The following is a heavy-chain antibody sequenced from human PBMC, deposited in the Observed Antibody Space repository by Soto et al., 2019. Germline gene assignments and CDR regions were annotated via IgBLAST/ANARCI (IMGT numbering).Heavy chain of an antibody. D-gene: IGHD4-4*01. CDR1: GGSLPDYS. V-gene: IGHV4-59*01. CDR3: ARGGNYAWFDP. CDR2: LYYSGST. Sequence: QVQLQESGPGLVKPSETLSLTCTVSGGSLPDYSWIRIRQPPGKGLEWIGCLYYSGSTKYTPSLKTRVTLSVDASNNQSSLELTSLTAADTGLYQCARGGNYAWFDPWGQGTLGTVSS. J-gene: IGHJ5*02.